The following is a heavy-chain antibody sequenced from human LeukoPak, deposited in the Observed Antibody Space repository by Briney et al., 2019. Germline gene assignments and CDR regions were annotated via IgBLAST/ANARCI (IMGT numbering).Heavy chain of an antibody. CDR3: VRVAKERVGGVYYFDY. CDR1: GFTFSDYD. V-gene: IGHV3-13*01. D-gene: IGHD1-1*01. CDR2: IGTAGDT. J-gene: IGHJ4*02. Sequence: GGSLRLSCAASGFTFSDYDMHWVRQATGKGLEWVSAIGTAGDTYYTGSVKGRFTISRESAKNSLYLQMNSLRAGDTAVYYCVRVAKERVGGVYYFDYWGQGTPVTVSS.